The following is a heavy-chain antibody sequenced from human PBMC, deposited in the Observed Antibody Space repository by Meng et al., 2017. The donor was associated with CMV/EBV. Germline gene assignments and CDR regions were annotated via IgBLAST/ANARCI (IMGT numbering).Heavy chain of an antibody. Sequence: SETLSLTCAVYGGSFSGYYWSWIRQPPGKGLEWIGEINHSGSTNYNPSLKSRVTISVDTSKNQFSLKLSSVTAADTAVYYCARGSGYSYGYYYYYYGMDVWGQGTTVTVSS. V-gene: IGHV4-34*01. CDR2: INHSGST. CDR3: ARGSGYSYGYYYYYYGMDV. CDR1: GGSFSGYY. D-gene: IGHD5-18*01. J-gene: IGHJ6*02.